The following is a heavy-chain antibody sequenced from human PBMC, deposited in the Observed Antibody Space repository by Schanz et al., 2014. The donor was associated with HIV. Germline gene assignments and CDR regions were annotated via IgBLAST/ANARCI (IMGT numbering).Heavy chain of an antibody. Sequence: EVQLLESGGGLVQPGGSLRLSCAASGFTFSSYAMTWVRQAPGKGLDWVSTISGSDGDTYYADSVNGRFTISRDNSKNTLYLQMTTLRTEDTAVYYCAKPEYDSRGNSQSHFDSWGQGTLVTVSS. CDR3: AKPEYDSRGNSQSHFDS. CDR1: GFTFSSYA. V-gene: IGHV3-23*01. D-gene: IGHD3-22*01. CDR2: ISGSDGDT. J-gene: IGHJ4*02.